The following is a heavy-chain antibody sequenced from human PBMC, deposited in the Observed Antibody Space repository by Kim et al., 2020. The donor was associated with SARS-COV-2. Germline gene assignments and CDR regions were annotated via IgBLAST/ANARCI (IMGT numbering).Heavy chain of an antibody. Sequence: SETLSLTCTVSGGSISSSSYYWGWIRQPPGKGLEWIGGIYYSGSTYYNPSLKSRVTISVDTSKNQFSLKLSSVTAADTAVYYCARVAAAGGNYWYFDLWGRGTLVTVSS. V-gene: IGHV4-39*01. CDR2: IYYSGST. CDR1: GGSISSSSYY. CDR3: ARVAAAGGNYWYFDL. D-gene: IGHD6-13*01. J-gene: IGHJ2*01.